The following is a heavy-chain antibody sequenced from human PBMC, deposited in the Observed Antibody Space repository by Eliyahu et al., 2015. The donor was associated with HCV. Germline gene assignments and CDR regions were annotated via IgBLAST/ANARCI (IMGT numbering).Heavy chain of an antibody. CDR3: AKHRDDSESFRLPEFYYGMDV. J-gene: IGHJ6*02. CDR1: DVSISRYY. Sequence: QLLESGPGVLKPSETLSLTCAVSDVSISRYYWSWVRLSPDKGLEWVASTHPDGRNLYSPXXSRRLTLSFDTSKNQLSLRLTSVTTADAAIYYCAKHRDDSESFRLPEFYYGMDVWGQGTTVTVSS. CDR2: THPDGRN. D-gene: IGHD3-22*01. V-gene: IGHV4-59*08.